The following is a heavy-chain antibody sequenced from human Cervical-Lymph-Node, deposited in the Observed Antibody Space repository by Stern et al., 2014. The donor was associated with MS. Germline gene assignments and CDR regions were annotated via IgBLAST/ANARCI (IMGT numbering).Heavy chain of an antibody. J-gene: IGHJ4*02. Sequence: QLQLQESGPGLVKPSETLSLTCTVSGGSISNYHWNWIRQPPGKGLEWIWYVYEGGSPNYSPSLKSRVPIPLDPPKTHFPLKLSSVTAADTAAYYCARGTEENYGGSRARFDYWGQGTLVTVS. V-gene: IGHV4-59*08. CDR2: VYEGGSP. CDR3: ARGTEENYGGSRARFDY. D-gene: IGHD4-23*01. CDR1: GGSISNYH.